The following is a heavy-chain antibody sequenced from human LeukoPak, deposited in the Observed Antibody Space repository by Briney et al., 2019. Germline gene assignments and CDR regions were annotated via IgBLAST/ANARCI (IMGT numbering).Heavy chain of an antibody. J-gene: IGHJ5*02. Sequence: ASVKVSCKASGYTFTSYGISWVRQAPGQGLEWMGWISAYNGNTNYAQKLQGRVTMTTDTSTSTAYMELRSLRSDDMAVYYCARVEVYYGSGSKGFWFDPWGQGTLVTVSS. CDR3: ARVEVYYGSGSKGFWFDP. CDR2: ISAYNGNT. CDR1: GYTFTSYG. D-gene: IGHD3-10*01. V-gene: IGHV1-18*03.